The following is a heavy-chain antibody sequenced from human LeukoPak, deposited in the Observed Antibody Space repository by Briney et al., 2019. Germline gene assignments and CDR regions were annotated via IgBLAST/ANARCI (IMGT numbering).Heavy chain of an antibody. CDR2: INHSGST. CDR3: ARYTYYDFWSGYSPVNNWFDP. J-gene: IGHJ5*02. D-gene: IGHD3-3*01. Sequence: SETLSLTCAVYGGSFSGYYWSWIRQPPGKGLEWIGEINHSGSTNYNPSLKSRVTISVDTSKNQFSLKLSSVPAADTAVYYCARYTYYDFWSGYSPVNNWFDPWGQGTLVTVSS. CDR1: GGSFSGYY. V-gene: IGHV4-34*01.